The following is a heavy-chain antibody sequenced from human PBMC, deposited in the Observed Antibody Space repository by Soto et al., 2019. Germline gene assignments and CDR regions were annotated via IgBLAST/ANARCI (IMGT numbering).Heavy chain of an antibody. D-gene: IGHD5-12*01. CDR2: ISRTSNYI. J-gene: IGHJ3*01. Sequence: VQLVESGGGLVKPGGSLRFSCAASGFNFTSHSMNWVRQAPGKGLEWVSSISRTSNYIYYADSVKGRFTISRDNATNSLYLQMNSRGAEVTAVYYCAMGVDIVSTTHDAIDVWGQGAVVSVSS. CDR3: AMGVDIVSTTHDAIDV. CDR1: GFNFTSHS. V-gene: IGHV3-21*01.